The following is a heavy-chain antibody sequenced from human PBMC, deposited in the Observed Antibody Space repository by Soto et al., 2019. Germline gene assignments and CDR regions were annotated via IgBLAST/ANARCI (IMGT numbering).Heavy chain of an antibody. CDR3: ARAQIVVVPAAIAFDI. CDR2: INSDGSST. D-gene: IGHD2-2*01. J-gene: IGHJ3*02. Sequence: GGSLRLSCTAAGVTFISYWMHCVRQAPGKGLVWVSRINSDGSSTSYADSVKGRFTISRDNAKNTLYLQMNSLRAEDTAVYYCARAQIVVVPAAIAFDIWGQGTMVTVSS. V-gene: IGHV3-74*01. CDR1: GVTFISYW.